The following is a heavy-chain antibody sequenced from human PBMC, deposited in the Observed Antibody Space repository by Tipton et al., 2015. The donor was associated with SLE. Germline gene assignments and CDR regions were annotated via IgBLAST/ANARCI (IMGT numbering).Heavy chain of an antibody. CDR3: ARVENEFWSGYRYYFDY. CDR2: ISAYNGNT. CDR1: GYTFTSYG. J-gene: IGHJ4*02. D-gene: IGHD3-3*01. V-gene: IGHV1-18*01. Sequence: QLVQSGAEVKKPGASVKVSCKASGYTFTSYGISWVRQAPGQGLEWMGWISAYNGNTNYAQKLQGRVTMTTDTSTSTAYMELSRLRSDDTAVYYCARVENEFWSGYRYYFDYWGQGALVTVSS.